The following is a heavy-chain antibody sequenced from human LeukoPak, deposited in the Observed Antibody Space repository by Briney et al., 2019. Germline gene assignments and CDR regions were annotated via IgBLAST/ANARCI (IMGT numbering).Heavy chain of an antibody. D-gene: IGHD2-15*01. V-gene: IGHV4-59*08. J-gene: IGHJ5*02. CDR1: GGSISSYY. CDR2: IYYSGST. CDR3: ARWYCSGGSCYRRLRFDP. Sequence: SETLSLTCTVSGGSISSYYWSWIRQPPGKGLEWIGYIYYSGSTNYNPSLKSRVTISVDTSKNQFSLKLSSVTAADTAVYYCARWYCSGGSCYRRLRFDPLGQGTLVTVSS.